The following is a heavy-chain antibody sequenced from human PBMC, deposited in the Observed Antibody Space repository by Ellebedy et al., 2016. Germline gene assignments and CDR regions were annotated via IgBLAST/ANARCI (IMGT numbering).Heavy chain of an antibody. CDR3: ASTDIFGRRIDP. J-gene: IGHJ5*02. CDR2: INPNSGGT. V-gene: IGHV1-2*02. D-gene: IGHD3-9*01. Sequence: ASVKVSXKASGYTFTGYYMHWVRQAPGQGLEWMGWINPNSGGTNYAQKFQGRVTITRDTSASTAYMELSSLRSEDTAVYYCASTDIFGRRIDPWGQGTLVTVSS. CDR1: GYTFTGYY.